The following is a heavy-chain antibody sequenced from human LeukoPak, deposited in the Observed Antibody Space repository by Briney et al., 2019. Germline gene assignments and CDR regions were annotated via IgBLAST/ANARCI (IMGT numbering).Heavy chain of an antibody. CDR2: IRYDGSNK. V-gene: IGHV3-30*02. CDR3: ARRAGAYSHPYDY. CDR1: GFTFSSYG. D-gene: IGHD4/OR15-4a*01. J-gene: IGHJ4*02. Sequence: AGGSLRLSCAASGFTFSSYGMHWVRQAPGKGPEWVAFIRYDGSNKYYADSVKGRFTISRDNSKNTLYLQMNSLRAEDTAVYYCARRAGAYSHPYDYWGQGTLVTVSS.